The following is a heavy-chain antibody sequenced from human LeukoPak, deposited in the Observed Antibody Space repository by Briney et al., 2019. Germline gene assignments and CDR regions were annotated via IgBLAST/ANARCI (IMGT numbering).Heavy chain of an antibody. CDR3: AKGPIATNPYYFDY. CDR1: GFTFSSYA. J-gene: IGHJ4*02. CDR2: ISGGHEST. V-gene: IGHV3-23*01. D-gene: IGHD6-13*01. Sequence: GGSLRLSCAASGFTFSSYAMTWVRQAPGKGLEWVSAISGGHESTYYADSVKGRFTISRDNSKNTLYLHMNSPRAEDTAVYYCAKGPIATNPYYFDYWGQGTLVTVSS.